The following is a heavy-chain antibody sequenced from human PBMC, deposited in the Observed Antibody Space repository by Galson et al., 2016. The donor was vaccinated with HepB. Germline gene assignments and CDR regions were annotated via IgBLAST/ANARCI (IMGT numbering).Heavy chain of an antibody. V-gene: IGHV4-59*13. J-gene: IGHJ5*02. CDR1: GGSISGFY. Sequence: SETLSLTCTVSGGSISGFYWSWIRQSPEKGLEYIGYIYYSGSTNYNPSVKSRVTISVDSSKNQFSLKLSSVTAADTARYYCARVTRNCDSGTRYSPFDLWGQGTLVTVSS. CDR3: ARVTRNCDSGTRYSPFDL. CDR2: IYYSGST. D-gene: IGHD1-26*01.